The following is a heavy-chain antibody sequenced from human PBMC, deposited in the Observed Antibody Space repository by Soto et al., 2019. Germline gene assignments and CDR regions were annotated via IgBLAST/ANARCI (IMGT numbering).Heavy chain of an antibody. V-gene: IGHV3-73*02. CDR1: GFTFSEFV. D-gene: IGHD3-3*02. CDR3: AYIRG. Sequence: EVQLVESGGGLVQPGGSLKLSCAASGFTFSEFVMDWVRQASGKGLEWVGRIRSKGDNYETIYAESLRGRSTISRDDSKNTAYLQMNSLKSEDTAVYYCAYIRGWGQGTLVTVSS. CDR2: IRSKGDNYET. J-gene: IGHJ4*02.